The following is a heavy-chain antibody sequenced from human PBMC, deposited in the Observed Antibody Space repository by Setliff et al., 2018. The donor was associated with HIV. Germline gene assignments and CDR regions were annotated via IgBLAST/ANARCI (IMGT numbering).Heavy chain of an antibody. V-gene: IGHV1-18*01. CDR3: ARAYPWGYVDYYYMDV. CDR1: GYTFTSYG. Sequence: ASVKVSCKASGYTFTSYGITWVRQAPGQGLEWMGWISGYNGNTDYAQNRQGRVTMTTDTSTSTAYMELRSLRSDDTAVYYCARAYPWGYVDYYYMDVWGKGTTVTVSS. D-gene: IGHD3-16*01. CDR2: ISGYNGNT. J-gene: IGHJ6*03.